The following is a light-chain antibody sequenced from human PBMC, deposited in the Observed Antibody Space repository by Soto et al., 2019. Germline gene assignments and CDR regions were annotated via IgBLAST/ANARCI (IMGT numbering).Light chain of an antibody. Sequence: QSALTQPASVSGSPGQSITISCTGTSSDVGGYAYVPWYQQYPGKAPKLVISEVSNRPSGVSHRFSGSRSGNTASLTISGLQAEDEADYYCSSYTSSTTPVFGGGTKLTVL. J-gene: IGLJ3*02. V-gene: IGLV2-14*01. CDR3: SSYTSSTTPV. CDR1: SSDVGGYAY. CDR2: EVS.